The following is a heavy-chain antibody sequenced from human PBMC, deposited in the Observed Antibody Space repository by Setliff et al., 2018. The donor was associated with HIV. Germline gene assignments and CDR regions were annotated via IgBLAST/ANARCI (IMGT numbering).Heavy chain of an antibody. CDR1: GDSISSYY. CDR2: IYTSGIT. Sequence: SETLSLTCTVSGDSISSYYWSWIRQPPGKGLEWIGYIYTSGITDYNPSLKSRVTISGDTSKNQFSLKLSSVTAADTAVYYCARAAYSGTYLWEPATDLWGRGTLVTVSS. J-gene: IGHJ2*01. CDR3: ARAAYSGTYLWEPATDL. V-gene: IGHV4-4*08. D-gene: IGHD1-26*01.